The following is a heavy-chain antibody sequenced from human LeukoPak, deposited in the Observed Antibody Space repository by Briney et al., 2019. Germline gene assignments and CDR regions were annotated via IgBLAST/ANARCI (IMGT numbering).Heavy chain of an antibody. CDR2: IKGDGSDK. CDR1: GFTFSSYA. CDR3: ARVIGYGWFDP. V-gene: IGHV3-7*01. D-gene: IGHD5-12*01. J-gene: IGHJ5*02. Sequence: GGSLRLSCAASGFTFSSYAMHWVRQAPGRVLEWVANIKGDGSDKYYVDSVKGRFTISRDNAKNSLYLQMNSLRAEDTAMYYCARVIGYGWFDPWGQGTLVTVSS.